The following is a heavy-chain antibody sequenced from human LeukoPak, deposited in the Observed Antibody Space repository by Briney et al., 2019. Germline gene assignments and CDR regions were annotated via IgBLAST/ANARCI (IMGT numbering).Heavy chain of an antibody. D-gene: IGHD3-3*01. V-gene: IGHV1-18*01. Sequence: ASVKVSCKASGYTFTSYGIRWVRQAPGQGLEWMGWISAYNGNTNYAQKLQGRVTMTTDTSTSTAYMELRSLRSDDTAVYYCARSEDITIFGVVIVTPFDYWGQGTLVTVSS. CDR3: ARSEDITIFGVVIVTPFDY. CDR2: ISAYNGNT. CDR1: GYTFTSYG. J-gene: IGHJ4*02.